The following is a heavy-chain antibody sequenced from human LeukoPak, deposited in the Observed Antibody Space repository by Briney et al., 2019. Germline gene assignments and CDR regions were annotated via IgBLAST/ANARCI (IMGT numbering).Heavy chain of an antibody. Sequence: ASVKVSCKASGYTFTGYYMHWVRQAPGQGLEWMGWINPNSGGTNYAQKFQGRVTMTRDTSISTAYMELSRLRSDDTAVYYCARDPWEAATPYVDYWGQGTLVTVSS. CDR3: ARDPWEAATPYVDY. CDR2: INPNSGGT. V-gene: IGHV1-2*02. CDR1: GYTFTGYY. D-gene: IGHD2-2*02. J-gene: IGHJ4*02.